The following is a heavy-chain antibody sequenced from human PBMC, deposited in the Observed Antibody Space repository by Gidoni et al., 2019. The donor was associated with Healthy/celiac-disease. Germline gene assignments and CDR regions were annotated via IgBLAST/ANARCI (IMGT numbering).Heavy chain of an antibody. V-gene: IGHV3-66*01. CDR3: ARFSTGWYGWFDP. CDR2: IYSGGST. Sequence: EVQLVESGGGLVQPGGSLRLSCAASGFTVSNNYMSWVRQAPGKGLEWVSVIYSGGSTYYADSVKGRFTISRDNSKNTLYLQMNSLRAEDTAVYYCARFSTGWYGWFDPWGQGTLVTVSS. J-gene: IGHJ5*02. CDR1: GFTVSNNY. D-gene: IGHD6-19*01.